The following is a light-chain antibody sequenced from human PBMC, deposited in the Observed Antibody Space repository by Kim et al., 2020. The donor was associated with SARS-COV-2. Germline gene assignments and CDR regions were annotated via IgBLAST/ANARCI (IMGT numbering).Light chain of an antibody. J-gene: IGLJ3*02. CDR2: GEN. Sequence: ALGQTVRITCQGDSLRTYYASWYKKRPGQAPVLVMYGENNRPSGIPDRFSGANSGSTASLTIVGTQAEDEGDYYCNSRDSSGDHLVFGGGTQLTVL. V-gene: IGLV3-19*01. CDR1: SLRTYY. CDR3: NSRDSSGDHLV.